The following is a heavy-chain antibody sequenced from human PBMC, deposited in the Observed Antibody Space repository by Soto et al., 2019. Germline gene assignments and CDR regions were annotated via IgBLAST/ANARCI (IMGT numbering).Heavy chain of an antibody. V-gene: IGHV4-34*01. Sequence: QVQLQQWGAGLLKPSETLSLTCAVYGGSFSGYYWSWIRQPPGKGLEWIGEINHSGSTNYNPSLKSRVTISVDTSKNQFSLKLSSVTAADTAVYYRAGGSGIYYYYMDVCGKGTTVTVSS. CDR1: GGSFSGYY. CDR3: AGGSGIYYYYMDV. D-gene: IGHD3-10*01. J-gene: IGHJ6*03. CDR2: INHSGST.